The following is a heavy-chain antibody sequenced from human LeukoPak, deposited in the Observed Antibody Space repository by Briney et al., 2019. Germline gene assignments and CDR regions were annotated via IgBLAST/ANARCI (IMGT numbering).Heavy chain of an antibody. CDR1: GYTFTSYY. Sequence: ASVKVSCKASGYTFTSYYMHWDRQAPGQGLEWMGIINPSGGSTSYAQKFQGRVTMTRDTSTSTVYMELSSLSSEDTAVYYCARDPGKGYYYDSSGYYYFDYWGQGTLVTVSS. J-gene: IGHJ4*02. CDR3: ARDPGKGYYYDSSGYYYFDY. CDR2: INPSGGST. V-gene: IGHV1-46*01. D-gene: IGHD3-22*01.